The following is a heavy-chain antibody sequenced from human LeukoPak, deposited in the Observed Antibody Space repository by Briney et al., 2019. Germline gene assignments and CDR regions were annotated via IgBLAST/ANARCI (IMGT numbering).Heavy chain of an antibody. D-gene: IGHD3-10*01. CDR1: GYTFTGYY. J-gene: IGHJ4*02. CDR2: INPSSGGT. Sequence: ASVKVSCKASGYTFTGYYMHWVRRAPGQGLEWMGRINPSSGGTNYAQKFQGRVTMTRDTSISTAYMELSRLRSDDTAVYYCARAYGSGSYGVRYWGQGTLVTVSS. CDR3: ARAYGSGSYGVRY. V-gene: IGHV1-2*06.